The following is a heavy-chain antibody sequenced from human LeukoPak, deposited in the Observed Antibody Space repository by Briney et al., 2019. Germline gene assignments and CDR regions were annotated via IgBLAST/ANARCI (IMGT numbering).Heavy chain of an antibody. D-gene: IGHD1-26*01. J-gene: IGHJ4*02. V-gene: IGHV1-2*02. Sequence: GASVKVSFKASGYTFTGYYMHWVRQAPGQGLEWMGWINPNSGGTNYAQRFQGRVTMTRDTSISTAYMELSRLRSDDTAVYYCARDGSGSYFFNYWGQGTLVTVSS. CDR1: GYTFTGYY. CDR2: INPNSGGT. CDR3: ARDGSGSYFFNY.